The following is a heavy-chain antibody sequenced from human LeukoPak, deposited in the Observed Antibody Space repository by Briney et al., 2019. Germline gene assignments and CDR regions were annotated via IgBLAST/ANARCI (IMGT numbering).Heavy chain of an antibody. D-gene: IGHD3-10*01. CDR2: INPNSGGT. V-gene: IGHV1-2*02. CDR3: ASATRWDSGGFDY. Sequence: ASVKVSCKASGYTFTGYYMHWVRQAPGQGLEWMGWINPNSGGTNYAQKFQGRVTMTEDTSTDTAYLELAILRSDDTAVYYCASATRWDSGGFDYWGQGTLVTVSS. CDR1: GYTFTGYY. J-gene: IGHJ4*02.